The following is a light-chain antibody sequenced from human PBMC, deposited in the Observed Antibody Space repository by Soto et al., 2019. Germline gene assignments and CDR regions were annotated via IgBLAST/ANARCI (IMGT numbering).Light chain of an antibody. CDR1: QTISSW. V-gene: IGKV1-5*03. CDR3: LQYNGYYRT. Sequence: DIPMTQSPSTLSGSVIDRVTITCRASQTISSWLAWYQQKPGKAPKLLIYKASTLKSGVPSRFSGSGSGTTFTLTISSLQSDDFATYYCLQYNGYYRTFGQGTKVDI. CDR2: KAS. J-gene: IGKJ1*01.